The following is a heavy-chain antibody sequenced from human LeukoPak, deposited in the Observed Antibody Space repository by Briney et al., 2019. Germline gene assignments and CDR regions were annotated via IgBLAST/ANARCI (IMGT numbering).Heavy chain of an antibody. V-gene: IGHV4-38-2*02. J-gene: IGHJ5*02. CDR3: AREATVTTRLNWFDP. D-gene: IGHD4-17*01. CDR1: GYSISSGYY. Sequence: PSETLSLTCAVSGYSISSGYYWGWIRQPPGKGLEWIGSIYHSGSTYYNPSLKSRATISVDTSKNQFSLKLSSVTAADTAVYYCAREATVTTRLNWFDPWGQGTLVTVSS. CDR2: IYHSGST.